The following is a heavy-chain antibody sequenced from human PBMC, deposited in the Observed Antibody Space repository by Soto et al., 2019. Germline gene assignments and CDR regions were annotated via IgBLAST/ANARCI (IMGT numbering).Heavy chain of an antibody. CDR3: ARSLGETTSLFDY. CDR1: GYIFIHCF. V-gene: IGHV1-46*01. CDR2: INPSIGTT. Sequence: QVQLVQSGAEMKQPGASVKLSCQASGYIFIHCFMHWVRQAPGQGLEWMGGINPSIGTTTYAQKFQGRATVTRDPSTSTVYMELRSLGSGDTAMYYCARSLGETTSLFDYWGQGSLVTVSA. J-gene: IGHJ4*02. D-gene: IGHD1-26*01.